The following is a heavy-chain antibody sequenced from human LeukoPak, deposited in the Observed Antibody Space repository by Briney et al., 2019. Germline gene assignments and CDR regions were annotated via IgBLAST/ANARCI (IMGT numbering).Heavy chain of an antibody. Sequence: GGSRRLSCAASGFTFSSYIMSWIRQAPGKGLEWVSSISSSSSYIYYADSVKGRFTISRDNAKNSLYLQINSLRAEDTAVYYCARGHYYGMDVWGKGTTVTISS. CDR1: GFTFSSYI. J-gene: IGHJ6*04. CDR2: ISSSSSYI. V-gene: IGHV3-21*01. CDR3: ARGHYYGMDV.